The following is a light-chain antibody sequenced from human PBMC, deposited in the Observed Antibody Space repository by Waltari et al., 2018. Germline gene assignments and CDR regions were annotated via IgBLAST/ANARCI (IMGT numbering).Light chain of an antibody. Sequence: QSALTQPASVSGSPGQSVTIFCTGTSTDVGGHNSVSWSQGHPGQAPRVIIYDVSDRPSGVSDRFSGSKSGNTASLTISGLQAEDEADYYCSSQSSNNVVLFGGGTKLTVL. CDR3: SSQSSNNVVL. V-gene: IGLV2-14*01. CDR2: DVS. CDR1: STDVGGHNS. J-gene: IGLJ2*01.